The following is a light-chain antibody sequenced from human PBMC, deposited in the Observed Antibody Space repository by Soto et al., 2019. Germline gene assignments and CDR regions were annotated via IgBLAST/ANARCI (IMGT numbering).Light chain of an antibody. CDR1: QSVSSSY. CDR3: QQYGSSPRT. J-gene: IGKJ1*01. CDR2: GAS. Sequence: ENVLTQSPGTLSLSPGERATLSCRASQSVSSSYLAWYQQKPGQAPRLLIYGASSRATGIPDRFSGSGSGTDFTLTISRLEPEDFAVYYCQQYGSSPRTFVQGTKVEIK. V-gene: IGKV3-20*01.